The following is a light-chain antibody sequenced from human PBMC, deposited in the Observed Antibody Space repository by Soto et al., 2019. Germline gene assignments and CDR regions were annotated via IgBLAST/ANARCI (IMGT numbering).Light chain of an antibody. J-gene: IGLJ1*01. CDR1: NSNIGAGFD. CDR2: GDS. V-gene: IGLV1-40*01. CDR3: QSYDNSLSGYYV. Sequence: QSVLTQPPSVSGAPGQRVTISCTGSNSNIGAGFDVHWYQQLPGTAPKLLIYGDSNRPSGVPDRFSGSKSGTSASLAITGLQAEDEADYYCQSYDNSLSGYYVFGTGTKLTVL.